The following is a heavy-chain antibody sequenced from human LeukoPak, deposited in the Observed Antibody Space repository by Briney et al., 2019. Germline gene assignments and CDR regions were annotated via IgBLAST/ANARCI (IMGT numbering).Heavy chain of an antibody. D-gene: IGHD1-1*01. CDR2: IYYSGTT. CDR1: GGSILSSSYY. J-gene: IGHJ5*02. Sequence: SETLSLTCTVSGGSILSSSYYWGWIRQPPGKGLEWIGSIYYSGTTYYNPSLKSRVTISVDTSKNQFSLKLSSVTAADTAVYYCARNLNWNDDLGWFDPWGQGTQVTVSS. V-gene: IGHV4-39*01. CDR3: ARNLNWNDDLGWFDP.